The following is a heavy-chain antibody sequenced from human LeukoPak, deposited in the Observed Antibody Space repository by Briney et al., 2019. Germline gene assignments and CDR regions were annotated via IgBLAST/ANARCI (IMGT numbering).Heavy chain of an antibody. CDR2: IYYSGST. Sequence: PSGTLSLTCTVSGGSISSYYWSWIRQPPGQGLEWLGYIYYSGSTNYNPSLRSRVTISVDTSKDHFSLKLSSVTAADTTLYYGARTYSSGWSKGYFDLWGRGTLVTVSS. CDR3: ARTYSSGWSKGYFDL. J-gene: IGHJ2*01. V-gene: IGHV4-59*01. D-gene: IGHD6-19*01. CDR1: GGSISSYY.